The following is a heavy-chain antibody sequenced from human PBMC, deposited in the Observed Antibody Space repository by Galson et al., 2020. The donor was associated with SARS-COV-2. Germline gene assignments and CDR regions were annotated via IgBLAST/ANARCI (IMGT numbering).Heavy chain of an antibody. CDR1: GFTFSSYS. Sequence: GGSLRLSCAASGFTFSSYSMNWVRQAPGKGLEWVSSISSSSSYIYYADSVKGRFTISRDNAKNSLYLQMNSLRAEDTAVYYCARDGDLGYCRSTSCYEKIEADYMDVWGKGTTVTVSS. CDR3: ARDGDLGYCRSTSCYEKIEADYMDV. D-gene: IGHD2-2*01. J-gene: IGHJ6*03. CDR2: ISSSSSYI. V-gene: IGHV3-21*01.